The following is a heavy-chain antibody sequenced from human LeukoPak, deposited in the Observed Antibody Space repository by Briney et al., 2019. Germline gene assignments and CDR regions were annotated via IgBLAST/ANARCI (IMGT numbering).Heavy chain of an antibody. J-gene: IGHJ5*02. V-gene: IGHV3-7*01. Sequence: GGSLRLSCAASGFTFSSYWMTWVRQAPGKGLEWVANIKEDGSEEYYLDSVKGRFTISRDNAKNSLYLQMNSPRAEDTAVYYCARDQVGSSWGQGTLVTVSS. CDR2: IKEDGSEE. CDR1: GFTFSSYW. D-gene: IGHD6-13*01. CDR3: ARDQVGSS.